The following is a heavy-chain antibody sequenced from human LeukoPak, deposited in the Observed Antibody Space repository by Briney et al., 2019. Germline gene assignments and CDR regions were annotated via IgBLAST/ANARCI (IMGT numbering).Heavy chain of an antibody. CDR1: EFTFSSNY. J-gene: IGHJ4*02. CDR3: ARADYGDYFDY. CDR2: IYSGGST. V-gene: IGHV3-66*01. Sequence: GGSLRLSGPASEFTFSSNYMTWFRRAPGKGLEWVSVIYSGGSTYYADSVKGRFTISRDNSKNTLYLQMNSLRAEDTAVYYCARADYGDYFDYWGQGTLVTVSS. D-gene: IGHD3-16*01.